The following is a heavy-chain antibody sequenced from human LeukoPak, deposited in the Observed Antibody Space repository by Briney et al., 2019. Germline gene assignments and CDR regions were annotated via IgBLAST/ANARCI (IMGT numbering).Heavy chain of an antibody. CDR2: IYPGDSDI. Sequence: GESLKISYKGSGYIFATYWIGWVRQMPGKGLEWMGIIYPGDSDITYSPSFQGQVTISADKSISTAYLQWSTLKASDTAMYYCARRDGDYVGLDPWGQGTLVTVSS. J-gene: IGHJ5*02. CDR1: GYIFATYW. D-gene: IGHD4-17*01. CDR3: ARRDGDYVGLDP. V-gene: IGHV5-51*01.